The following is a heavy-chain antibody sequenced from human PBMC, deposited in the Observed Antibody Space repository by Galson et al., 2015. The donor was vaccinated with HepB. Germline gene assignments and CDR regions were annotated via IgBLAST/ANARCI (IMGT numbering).Heavy chain of an antibody. J-gene: IGHJ6*03. V-gene: IGHV1-69*13. CDR3: ARDLPNIVGATARYYYYYMDV. CDR1: GGTFSSYA. CDR2: IIPIFGTA. Sequence: SVKVSCKASGGTFSSYAISWVRQAPGQGLEWMGGIIPIFGTANYAQKFQGRVTITADESTSTAYMELSSLRSEDTAVYYCARDLPNIVGATARYYYYYMDVWGKGTTVTVSS. D-gene: IGHD1-26*01.